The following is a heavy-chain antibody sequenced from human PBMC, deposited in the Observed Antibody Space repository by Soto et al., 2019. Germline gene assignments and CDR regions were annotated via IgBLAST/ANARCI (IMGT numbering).Heavy chain of an antibody. J-gene: IGHJ5*02. CDR1: GGSISSYY. CDR3: ARHDDCYDGACSTGRWFDP. CDR2: IYYSGST. Sequence: PSETLSLTCTVSGGSISSYYWSWIRQPPGKGLEWIGYIYYSGSTKYNPSLKSRVTISADTSKNQFSLKLSSVTAADMAVYYCARHDDCYDGACSTGRWFDPWGQGTLVTVSS. V-gene: IGHV4-59*08. D-gene: IGHD2-21*02.